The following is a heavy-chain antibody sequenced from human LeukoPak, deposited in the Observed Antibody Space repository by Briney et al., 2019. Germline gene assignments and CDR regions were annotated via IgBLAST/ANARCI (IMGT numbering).Heavy chain of an antibody. D-gene: IGHD2-15*01. CDR2: IYYSGST. V-gene: IGHV4-39*01. CDR1: GGSISSSSYY. CDR3: ARPGCSGGSCYPGAIDY. J-gene: IGHJ4*02. Sequence: SETLSLTCTVSGGSISSSSYYWGWIRQPPGKGLEWIGSIYYSGSTYYNPSLKSRVTISVDTSKNQFSLKLSSVTAAGTAVYYCARPGCSGGSCYPGAIDYWGQGTLVTVSS.